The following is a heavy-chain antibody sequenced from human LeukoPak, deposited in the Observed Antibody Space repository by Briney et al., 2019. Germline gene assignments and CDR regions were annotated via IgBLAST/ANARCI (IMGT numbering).Heavy chain of an antibody. CDR1: GGSLSSYY. D-gene: IGHD5-18*01. CDR2: IYYSGST. J-gene: IGHJ4*02. CDR3: ARGTHRAMVPFPFDY. V-gene: IGHV4-59*12. Sequence: SETLSLTCTVSGGSLSSYYWSWIRQPPGKGLEWIGYIYYSGSTNYNPSLKSRVTISVDTSKNQFSLKLSSVTAADTAVYYCARGTHRAMVPFPFDYWGQGTLVTVSS.